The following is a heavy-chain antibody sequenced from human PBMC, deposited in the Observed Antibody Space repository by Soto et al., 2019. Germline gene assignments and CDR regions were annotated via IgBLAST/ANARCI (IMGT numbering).Heavy chain of an antibody. D-gene: IGHD3-22*01. J-gene: IGHJ4*02. Sequence: HGGSMSISRAASGVTFISYAMSWVRQAPGKGLEWVSAISGSGGTSHHADSVKGRFTISRDNSKNTLYLQMNSLRAEDTAVYYCAKISLDSSGYNSYFDYWGQGTLVTVSS. CDR2: ISGSGGTS. CDR3: AKISLDSSGYNSYFDY. CDR1: GVTFISYA. V-gene: IGHV3-23*01.